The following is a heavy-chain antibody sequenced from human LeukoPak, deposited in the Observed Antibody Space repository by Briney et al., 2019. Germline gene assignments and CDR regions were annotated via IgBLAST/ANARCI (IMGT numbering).Heavy chain of an antibody. V-gene: IGHV1-24*01. CDR3: ATEGLVGYSSSWADAFDI. CDR1: GYTLTELS. Sequence: ASVKVSCKVSGYTLTELSMHWVRQAPGKGLEWMGGFDPEDGETIYAQKFQGRVTMTEDTSTDTAYMEPSSLRSEDTAVYYCATEGLVGYSSSWADAFDIWGQGTMVTVSS. D-gene: IGHD6-13*01. J-gene: IGHJ3*02. CDR2: FDPEDGET.